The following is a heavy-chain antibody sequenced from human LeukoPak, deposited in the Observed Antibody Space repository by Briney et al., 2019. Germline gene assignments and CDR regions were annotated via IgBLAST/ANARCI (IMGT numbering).Heavy chain of an antibody. CDR1: GFTFTTYG. Sequence: GGSLRLSCSASGFTFTTYGMNWVRQAPGKGLEWVSAISGSGGSTYYADSVKGRFTISRDNSKNTLYLQMNSLRAEDTAVYYCAKGGIITMVRRSWYFDLWGRGTLVTVSS. J-gene: IGHJ2*01. CDR3: AKGGIITMVRRSWYFDL. CDR2: ISGSGGST. D-gene: IGHD3-10*01. V-gene: IGHV3-23*01.